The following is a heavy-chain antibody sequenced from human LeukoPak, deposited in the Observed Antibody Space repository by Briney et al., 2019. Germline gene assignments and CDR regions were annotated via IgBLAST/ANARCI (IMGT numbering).Heavy chain of an antibody. CDR2: IYWDDDK. CDR3: AHRPRSYGGDWFDP. Sequence: SGPTLVEPTQTLTLTCTFSGFSLRTSGVGVGWIRQPPGKALEWLGLIYWDDDKRYTPSLKSRLTITKDTSKNQVVLTMTNMDPVDTATYYCAHRPRSYGGDWFDPWGQGTLVTVSS. D-gene: IGHD4-23*01. V-gene: IGHV2-5*02. J-gene: IGHJ5*02. CDR1: GFSLRTSGVG.